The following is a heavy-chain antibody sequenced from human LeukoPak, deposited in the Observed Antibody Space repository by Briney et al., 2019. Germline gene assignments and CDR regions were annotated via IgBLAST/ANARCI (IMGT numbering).Heavy chain of an antibody. J-gene: IGHJ4*02. CDR1: GFTFSSYG. Sequence: GGSLRLSCATSGFTFSSYGMHWVRQAPGKGLEWVAFIRYDGSDKYYADSAKGRFTISRDNSKNTLYLQMNSLRAEDTAVYYCAKGWCSSTSCSHFDYWGQGTLVTVSS. V-gene: IGHV3-30*02. D-gene: IGHD2-2*01. CDR2: IRYDGSDK. CDR3: AKGWCSSTSCSHFDY.